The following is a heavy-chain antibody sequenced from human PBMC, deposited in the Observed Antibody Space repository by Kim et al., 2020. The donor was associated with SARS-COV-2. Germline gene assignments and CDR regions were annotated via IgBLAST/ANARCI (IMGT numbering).Heavy chain of an antibody. V-gene: IGHV3-53*04. Sequence: GGSLRLSCAASGFTVSSNYMSWVRQAPGKGLEWVSVIYSGGSTYYADSVTGRFTISRHNSKNTLYLQMNSLGAEDTAVYYCASDILTGSDDALDIWGQGTMVTVSS. CDR3: ASDILTGSDDALDI. CDR1: GFTVSSNY. D-gene: IGHD3-9*01. CDR2: IYSGGST. J-gene: IGHJ3*02.